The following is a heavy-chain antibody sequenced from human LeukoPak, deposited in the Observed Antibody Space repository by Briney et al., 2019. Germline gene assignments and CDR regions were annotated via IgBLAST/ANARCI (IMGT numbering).Heavy chain of an antibody. J-gene: IGHJ4*02. Sequence: ASWKVSCTASGNTFISYDINWVRQATGQGPEWMGWMSPNSGNTGYAQKFQGRVTMTRDTSISTAYMELSGLISEDTAVYYCARGPPNWGYDYWGQGTLVTVSS. CDR3: ARGPPNWGYDY. D-gene: IGHD7-27*01. V-gene: IGHV1-8*01. CDR1: GNTFISYD. CDR2: MSPNSGNT.